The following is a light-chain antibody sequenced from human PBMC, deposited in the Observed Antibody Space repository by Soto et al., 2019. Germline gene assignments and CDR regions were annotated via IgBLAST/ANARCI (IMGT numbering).Light chain of an antibody. CDR1: QSVSSY. J-gene: IGKJ4*01. Sequence: EIVLTQSPATLSLSPGERATLSRRASQSVSSYLGWYQQKPGQAPRLLIYDASHRATGIPARFSGSGSGTDFTLTISSLEPEDFAVYYCQQRSNWPLTFGGGTKVEIK. V-gene: IGKV3-11*01. CDR2: DAS. CDR3: QQRSNWPLT.